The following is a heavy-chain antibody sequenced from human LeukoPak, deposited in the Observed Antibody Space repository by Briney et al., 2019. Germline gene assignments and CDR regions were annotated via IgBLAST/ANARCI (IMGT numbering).Heavy chain of an antibody. CDR1: GFTVSGNY. J-gene: IGHJ6*03. CDR3: AREGYCSGGKCYYMDV. V-gene: IGHV3-53*01. Sequence: GGSLRLSCAVSGFTVSGNYMSWIRQAPGKGLEWVSLIYSDDTTLYADSVKGRFTISRDNAKNSLYLQMNSLRAEDTAVYYCAREGYCSGGKCYYMDVWGKGTTVTVSS. D-gene: IGHD2-15*01. CDR2: IYSDDTT.